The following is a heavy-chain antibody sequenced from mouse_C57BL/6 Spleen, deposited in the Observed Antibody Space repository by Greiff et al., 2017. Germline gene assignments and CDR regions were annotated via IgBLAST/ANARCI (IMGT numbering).Heavy chain of an antibody. CDR1: GFTFSSYA. CDR2: ISDGGSYT. Sequence: EVMLVESGGGLVKPGGSLKLSCAASGFTFSSYAMSWVRQTPEKRLEWVATISDGGSYTYYPDNVKGRFTISRDNAKNNLYLQMSHLKSEDTAMYYCARGYYGSWSFAYWGQGTLVTVSA. J-gene: IGHJ3*01. CDR3: ARGYYGSWSFAY. D-gene: IGHD1-1*01. V-gene: IGHV5-4*03.